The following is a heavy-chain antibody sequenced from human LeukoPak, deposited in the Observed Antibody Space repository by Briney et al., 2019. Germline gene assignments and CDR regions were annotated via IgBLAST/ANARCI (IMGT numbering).Heavy chain of an antibody. Sequence: GASVKVSCKASGYTFTAYYIHWLRQAPGQGLEWMGWINPNSGATKYAQEFQDRVTVTRDTSVGTAYMELPGLRSDDTAIYYCARDLRRPTNSGWYRGAMGYWGQGTLVTVSS. V-gene: IGHV1-2*02. CDR2: INPNSGAT. CDR3: ARDLRRPTNSGWYRGAMGY. CDR1: GYTFTAYY. J-gene: IGHJ4*02. D-gene: IGHD6-19*01.